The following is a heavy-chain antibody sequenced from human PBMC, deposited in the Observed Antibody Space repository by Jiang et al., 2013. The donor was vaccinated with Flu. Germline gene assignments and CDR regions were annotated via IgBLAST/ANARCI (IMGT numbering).Heavy chain of an antibody. D-gene: IGHD2-15*01. J-gene: IGHJ3*02. CDR1: GYSFTSYW. V-gene: IGHV5-51*01. Sequence: RLVESGAEVKKPGESLKISCKGSGYSFTSYWIGWVRQMPGKGLEWMGIIYPGDSDTRYSPSFQGQVTISADKSISTAYLQWSSLKASDTAMYYCARRGYCSGGSCKQDAFDIWGQGTMVTVSS. CDR2: IYPGDSDT. CDR3: ARRGYCSGGSCKQDAFDI.